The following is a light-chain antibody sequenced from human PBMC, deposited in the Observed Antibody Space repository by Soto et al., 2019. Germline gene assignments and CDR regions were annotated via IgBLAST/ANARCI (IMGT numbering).Light chain of an antibody. Sequence: DIQMTQSPSSLSASVGDRVTITCRASQSISTYLNWYQQKPGKAPEFLIYSASSLQSGVPSRFSGSGSGTDFTLTINSLQPEDFATYYCQQSYIPPWTFGQGTKVEIK. CDR1: QSISTY. CDR2: SAS. CDR3: QQSYIPPWT. V-gene: IGKV1-39*01. J-gene: IGKJ1*01.